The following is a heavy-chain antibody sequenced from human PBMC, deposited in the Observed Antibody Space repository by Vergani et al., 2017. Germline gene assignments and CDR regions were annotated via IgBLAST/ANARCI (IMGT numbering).Heavy chain of an antibody. CDR3: AKDLGTSSGGGWFDP. V-gene: IGHV3-9*02. CDR2: ISWNSNSI. D-gene: IGHD6-6*01. CDR1: GFTSVGYA. Sequence: EVQLEESGGGLVLPGRSLRLSCVASGFTSVGYAMHWVRQAPGKGLEWVSGISWNSNSIGYADSVKGRFTISRDNAKNSLYLQMNSLRAEDTALYYCAKDLGTSSGGGWFDPWGQGTLVTVSS. J-gene: IGHJ5*02.